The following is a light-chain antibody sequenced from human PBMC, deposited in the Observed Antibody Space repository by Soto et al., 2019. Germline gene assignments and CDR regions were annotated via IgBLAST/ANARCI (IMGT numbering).Light chain of an antibody. CDR2: EVS. Sequence: QSVLTQPASMSGSPGQLITISCTGTSSDVGSYYPVSWFQQHPGKAPKLIIYEVSKRPSGVSDRFSGSKSGNTASLTISGLQAEDESEYYCCSYAGDTTFFVFGTGTKVTVL. V-gene: IGLV2-23*02. CDR3: CSYAGDTTFFV. J-gene: IGLJ1*01. CDR1: SSDVGSYYP.